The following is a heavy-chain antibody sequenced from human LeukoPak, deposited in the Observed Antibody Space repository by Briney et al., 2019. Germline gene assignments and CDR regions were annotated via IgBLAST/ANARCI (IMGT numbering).Heavy chain of an antibody. CDR3: ARGVSPLDY. Sequence: SETLSLTCTVSGGSVSSFYWSWVRQADGEELEWIGRIQSSGSTYYNPSLKSRVTMSVDTSKKQFSLKLSSVTAADTAVYYCARGVSPLDYWGQGTLVTVSS. D-gene: IGHD5/OR15-5a*01. V-gene: IGHV4-4*07. CDR2: IQSSGST. J-gene: IGHJ4*02. CDR1: GGSVSSFY.